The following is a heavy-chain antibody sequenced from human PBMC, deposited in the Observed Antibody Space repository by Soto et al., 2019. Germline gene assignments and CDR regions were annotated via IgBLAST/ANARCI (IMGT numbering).Heavy chain of an antibody. Sequence: VGSVRLSCAASGFTFSSYAMHWVRQAPGKGLEWVAVISYDGSNKYYADSVKGRFTISRDNSKNTLYLQMNSLRAEDTAVYYCARESLYYDFWSGYYTGGPSSYGMDVWGQGTTVTVSS. V-gene: IGHV3-30-3*01. CDR3: ARESLYYDFWSGYYTGGPSSYGMDV. CDR2: ISYDGSNK. CDR1: GFTFSSYA. J-gene: IGHJ6*02. D-gene: IGHD3-3*01.